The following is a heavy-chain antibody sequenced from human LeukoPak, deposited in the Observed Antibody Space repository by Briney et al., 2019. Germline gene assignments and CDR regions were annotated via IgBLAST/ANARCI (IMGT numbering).Heavy chain of an antibody. V-gene: IGHV3-23*01. CDR1: GFTFSSYA. CDR3: AKAAGTGRYYYYYMDV. D-gene: IGHD6-19*01. J-gene: IGHJ6*03. CDR2: ISGSGGST. Sequence: GGSLRLSCAASGFTFSSYAMSWVRQAPGKGLEWVSAISGSGGSTYYADSVKGRFTISRDNSKNTLYLQMNSLRAEDTTVYYCAKAAGTGRYYYYYMDVWGKGTTVTVSS.